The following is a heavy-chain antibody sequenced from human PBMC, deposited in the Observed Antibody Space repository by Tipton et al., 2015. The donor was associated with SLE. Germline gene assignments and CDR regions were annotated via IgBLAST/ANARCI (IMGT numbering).Heavy chain of an antibody. V-gene: IGHV3-48*03. J-gene: IGHJ4*02. CDR2: ISTSGTTM. CDR3: ARTQKGSSCYPNDS. Sequence: SLRLSCAASGFTFSGYEMNWVRQAPGRGLEWVSYISTSGTTMYYAESMKGRFTISRDNAKNSLYLQMNSLRAEDTAFYYCARTQKGSSCYPNDSWGRGTLVTVSS. CDR1: GFTFSGYE. D-gene: IGHD6-13*01.